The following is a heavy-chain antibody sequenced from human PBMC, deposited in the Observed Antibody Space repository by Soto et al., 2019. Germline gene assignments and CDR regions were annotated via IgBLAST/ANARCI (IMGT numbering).Heavy chain of an antibody. J-gene: IGHJ4*02. CDR1: GGSVSSGSYY. CDR2: IYYSGST. Sequence: SETLSLTCTVSGGSVSSGSYYWSWIRQPPGKGLEWIGYIYYSGSTNYNPSLKSRVTISVDTSKNQFSLKLSSVTAADTAVYYCARAQKYYYDSSGYPIGYWGQGTLVTVSS. CDR3: ARAQKYYYDSSGYPIGY. D-gene: IGHD3-22*01. V-gene: IGHV4-61*01.